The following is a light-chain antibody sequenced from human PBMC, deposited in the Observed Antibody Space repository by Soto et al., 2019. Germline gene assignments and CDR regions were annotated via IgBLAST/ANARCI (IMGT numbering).Light chain of an antibody. CDR3: QQYYSTPYT. CDR2: WAS. CDR1: RRVLYSSNNKNY. J-gene: IGKJ2*01. V-gene: IGKV4-1*01. Sequence: DIVMTQPPDSLPVSLGERAAINSKSSRRVLYSSNNKNYLAWYQQKPGQLPKLLIYWASTRESGVPDRFSGSGSGTDFTLTISSLQAEDVAVYYCQQYYSTPYTFGQGTKLEIK.